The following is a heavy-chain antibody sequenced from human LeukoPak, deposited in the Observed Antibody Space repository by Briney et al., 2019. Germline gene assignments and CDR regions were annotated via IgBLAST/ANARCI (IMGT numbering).Heavy chain of an antibody. CDR3: ARAGDYGDYVGWFDP. CDR2: INHSGST. V-gene: IGHV4-34*01. CDR1: GGSFSGYY. Sequence: SETLSLTCGVYGGSFSGYYWSWIRQPPGKGLEWIGEINHSGSTNYNPSLKSRVTISVDTSKNQFSLKLSSVTAADTAVYYCARAGDYGDYVGWFDPWGQGTLVTVSS. J-gene: IGHJ5*02. D-gene: IGHD4-17*01.